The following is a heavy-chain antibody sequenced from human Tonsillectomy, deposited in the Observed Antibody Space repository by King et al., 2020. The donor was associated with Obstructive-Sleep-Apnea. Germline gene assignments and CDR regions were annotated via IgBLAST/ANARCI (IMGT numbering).Heavy chain of an antibody. CDR2: ISSSSSYI. Sequence: VQLVESGGGLVKPGGSLRLSCAASGFTFRSYNMNWVRQAPGKGLEWVSSISSSSSYIFYSDSMRGRFTISRDNAKNSLYLEMNSLRAEDTAVYYCARGGGYDPFVYWGQGTLVTVSS. D-gene: IGHD3-22*01. CDR1: GFTFRSYN. CDR3: ARGGGYDPFVY. J-gene: IGHJ4*02. V-gene: IGHV3-21*06.